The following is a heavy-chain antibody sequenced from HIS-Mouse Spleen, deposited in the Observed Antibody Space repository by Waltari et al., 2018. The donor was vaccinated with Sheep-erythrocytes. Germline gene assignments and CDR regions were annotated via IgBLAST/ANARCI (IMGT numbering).Heavy chain of an antibody. Sequence: AASGFTFSSYSMNWVRQAPGKGLEWVSSISSSSSYIYYADPVKARFTIPRDNAKNSLYLQMNSLRAEDTAVYYCARGVAAAGTGWFDPWGQGTLVTVSS. CDR3: ARGVAAAGTGWFDP. V-gene: IGHV3-21*01. CDR2: ISSSSSYI. CDR1: GFTFSSYS. J-gene: IGHJ5*02. D-gene: IGHD6-13*01.